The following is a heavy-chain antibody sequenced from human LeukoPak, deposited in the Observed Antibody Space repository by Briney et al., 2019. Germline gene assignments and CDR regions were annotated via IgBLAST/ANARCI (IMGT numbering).Heavy chain of an antibody. CDR1: GFTFSNYW. CDR2: IKQDGSKK. J-gene: IGHJ4*02. V-gene: IGHV3-7*04. CDR3: TRVGYIDEGIDY. Sequence: GGSLRLSCVASGFTFSNYWMSWVRQAPGKGLEWVANIKQDGSKKSYVDSVKGRFTISRDNAKNSLYLQMNSLRAEDTAIYYCTRVGYIDEGIDYWGQGTLVTVSS. D-gene: IGHD5-24*01.